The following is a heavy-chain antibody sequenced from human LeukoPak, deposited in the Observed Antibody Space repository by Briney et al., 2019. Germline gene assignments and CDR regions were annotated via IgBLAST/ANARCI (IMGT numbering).Heavy chain of an antibody. CDR3: ARGDWIAVAGDY. CDR2: INPNSGGT. Sequence: ASVKVSCKASGYTFTGYYMHWVRQAPGQGLEWMGWINPNSGGTNYAQKFQGRVTMTRDTSISTAYMELSRPGSDDTAVYYCARGDWIAVAGDYWGQGTLVTVSS. V-gene: IGHV1-2*02. CDR1: GYTFTGYY. D-gene: IGHD6-19*01. J-gene: IGHJ4*02.